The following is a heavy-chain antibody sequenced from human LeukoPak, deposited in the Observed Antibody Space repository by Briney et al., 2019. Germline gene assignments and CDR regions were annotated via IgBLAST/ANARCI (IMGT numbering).Heavy chain of an antibody. Sequence: SETLSLTCAVYGGSFSGYYWSWIRQSPGKGLEWIGEINDSGSTDYNPSLKSRVTISVDTSKNQFSLKLSSVTAADTAVYYCARVQDGYNYLAFDIWGQGTMVTVSS. V-gene: IGHV4-34*01. J-gene: IGHJ3*02. CDR2: INDSGST. CDR1: GGSFSGYY. D-gene: IGHD5-24*01. CDR3: ARVQDGYNYLAFDI.